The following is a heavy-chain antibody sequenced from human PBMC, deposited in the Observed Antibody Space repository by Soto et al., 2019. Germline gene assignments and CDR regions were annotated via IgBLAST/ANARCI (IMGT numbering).Heavy chain of an antibody. J-gene: IGHJ6*03. CDR3: ATLTATRYFWHYMDV. V-gene: IGHV4-31*03. D-gene: IGHD3-10*01. Sequence: PSETLSLTCIVSGGSLGSGDYYWSWIRQHPGKGLEWIGYIYYSGSTYYNPSLKSRLTISVDTSKNEFSLKLSSVTAADTAVYYCATLTATRYFWHYMDVWGKGTTVTVSS. CDR1: GGSLGSGDYY. CDR2: IYYSGST.